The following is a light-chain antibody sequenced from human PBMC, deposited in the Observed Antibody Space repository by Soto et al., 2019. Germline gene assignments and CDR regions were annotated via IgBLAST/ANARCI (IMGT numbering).Light chain of an antibody. J-gene: IGKJ1*01. CDR2: GAS. CDR1: QSVSSSY. CDR3: QQRRNWPRT. V-gene: IGKV3D-20*02. Sequence: EIVFTHSPGTLSLSQEERATLSCRASQSVSSSYLAWYQQKPGQAPRLLIYGASSRATGIPARFSGSGSGTDFTLTICSLEPEDFAVYYCQQRRNWPRTFGQGTKVDIK.